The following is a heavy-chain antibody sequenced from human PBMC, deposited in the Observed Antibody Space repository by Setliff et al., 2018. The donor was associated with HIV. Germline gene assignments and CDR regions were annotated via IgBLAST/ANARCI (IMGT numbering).Heavy chain of an antibody. CDR3: ATAYKNTYYYGSGSNKDNWFDP. CDR2: FDPEDGET. D-gene: IGHD3-10*01. J-gene: IGHJ5*02. V-gene: IGHV1-24*01. CDR1: GYTLTELP. Sequence: ASVKVSCKVSGYTLTELPMHWVRQAPGKGLEWMGGFDPEDGETIYAQKFQGRVTMTEDTSTDTAYMELSSLRSEGTAVYYCATAYKNTYYYGSGSNKDNWFDPWGQGTLVTVSS.